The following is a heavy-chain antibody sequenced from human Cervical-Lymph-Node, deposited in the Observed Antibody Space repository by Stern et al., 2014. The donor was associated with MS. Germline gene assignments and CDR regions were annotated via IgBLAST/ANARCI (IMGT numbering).Heavy chain of an antibody. J-gene: IGHJ5*02. CDR1: GYIFRRYD. V-gene: IGHV1-8*01. CDR3: AGVYMVRGTLRRGWFDP. Sequence: QDQLVQSGAEVKKPGASLKGPCKASGYIFRRYDINWVRPATGQGLEWLECISPHSGNRGYAQKFQGRVTMTMDPSISTAYMELSSLTSEDTAVYYCAGVYMVRGTLRRGWFDPWGQGTLVTVSS. D-gene: IGHD3-10*01. CDR2: ISPHSGNR.